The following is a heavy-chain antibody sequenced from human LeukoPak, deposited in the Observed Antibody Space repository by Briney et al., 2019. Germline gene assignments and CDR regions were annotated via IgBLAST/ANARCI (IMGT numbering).Heavy chain of an antibody. CDR3: ARYFCGGDCYSGYFDY. Sequence: SETLSLTCTVSGGSISSSSSYWGWIRQPPGKGLEWIAHIYYSGSTYYNPSLKSRVTVSVDTSKKQFSLKLNSVTAADTAVYYCARYFCGGDCYSGYFDYWGQGTLVTVSS. J-gene: IGHJ4*02. D-gene: IGHD2-21*02. CDR1: GGSISSSSSY. V-gene: IGHV4-39*01. CDR2: IYYSGST.